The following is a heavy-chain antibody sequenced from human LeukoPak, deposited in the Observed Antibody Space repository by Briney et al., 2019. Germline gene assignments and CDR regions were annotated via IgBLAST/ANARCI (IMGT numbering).Heavy chain of an antibody. Sequence: QPGGSLRLSCAASGFTFSSYAMSWVRQAPGKGLEWVSAISGSGGSAYYADSVKGRFTISRDNSKNTLYLQMNSLRAEDTAVYYCAKEGKKVVRGVSVEDYGMDVWGQGTTVTVSS. CDR1: GFTFSSYA. J-gene: IGHJ6*02. CDR2: ISGSGGSA. D-gene: IGHD3-10*01. CDR3: AKEGKKVVRGVSVEDYGMDV. V-gene: IGHV3-23*01.